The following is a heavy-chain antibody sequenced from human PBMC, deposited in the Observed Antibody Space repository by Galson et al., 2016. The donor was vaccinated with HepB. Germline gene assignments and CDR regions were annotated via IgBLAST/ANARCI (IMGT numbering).Heavy chain of an antibody. CDR3: ARDSSSPSKYYYSYFGLDV. Sequence: SLRLSCAASGFTFSSYGMHRVRQAPGKGLEWVAFIWYDGSNKNYADSVKGRFTISRDNSKNTLYLQMNSLRAEDTAVFYCARDSSSPSKYYYSYFGLDVWGQGTTVTVSS. CDR2: IWYDGSNK. CDR1: GFTFSSYG. J-gene: IGHJ6*02. D-gene: IGHD6-6*01. V-gene: IGHV3-33*01.